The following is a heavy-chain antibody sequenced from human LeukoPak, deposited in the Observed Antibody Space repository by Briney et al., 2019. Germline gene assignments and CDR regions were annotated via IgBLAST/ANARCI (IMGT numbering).Heavy chain of an antibody. CDR3: AARRLTVTTEIDY. CDR1: GFTFSSSA. J-gene: IGHJ4*02. V-gene: IGHV3-30*02. D-gene: IGHD4-17*01. CDR2: IHYDGNNK. Sequence: GGSLRLSCAASGFTFSSSAMHWVRQAPGKGLDWVAFIHYDGNNKYYADSVKGRFTISRDNSKNTVYLQMNSLRPEDTAVYYCAARRLTVTTEIDYWGQGTLVTVSS.